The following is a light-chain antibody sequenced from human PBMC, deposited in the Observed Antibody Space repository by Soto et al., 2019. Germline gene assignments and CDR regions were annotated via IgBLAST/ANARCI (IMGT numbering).Light chain of an antibody. CDR3: QQYIRRPLC. V-gene: IGKV3-15*01. CDR1: QDVTNS. J-gene: IGKJ5*01. CDR2: DAS. Sequence: ESLMAQCPSRLDITKGEGVNLSCRAAQDVTNSVAWYQQKSGQAPRLLIYDASARASGVSARFSGSGSGTDFTLTISGLQAEDFAVYCCQQYIRRPLCFGQGTRLEIK.